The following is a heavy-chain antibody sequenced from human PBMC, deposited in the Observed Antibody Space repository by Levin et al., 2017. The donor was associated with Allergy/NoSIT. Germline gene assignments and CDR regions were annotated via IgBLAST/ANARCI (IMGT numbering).Heavy chain of an antibody. J-gene: IGHJ4*02. CDR2: IYHSGST. V-gene: IGHV4-4*02. CDR3: ARGGRPDDIAAAGEIDY. CDR1: GGSISSSNW. D-gene: IGHD6-13*01. Sequence: SETLSLTCAVSGGSISSSNWWSWVRQPPGKGLEWIGEIYHSGSTNYNPSLKSRVTISVDKSKNQFSLKLSSVTAADTAVYYCARGGRPDDIAAAGEIDYWGQGTLVTVSS.